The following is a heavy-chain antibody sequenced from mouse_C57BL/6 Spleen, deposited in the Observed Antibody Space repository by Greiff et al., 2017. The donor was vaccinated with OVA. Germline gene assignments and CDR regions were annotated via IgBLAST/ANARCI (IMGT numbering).Heavy chain of an antibody. CDR3: ARDYYGSSYEVFDY. CDR1: GYAFSSSW. Sequence: VKLMESGPELVKPGASVKISCKASGYAFSSSWMNWVKQRPGKGLEWIGRIYPGDGDTNYNGKFKGKATLTAGKSSSTAYMQLSSLTSEDSAVYFCARDYYGSSYEVFDYWGQGTTLTVSS. CDR2: IYPGDGDT. V-gene: IGHV1-82*01. J-gene: IGHJ2*01. D-gene: IGHD1-1*01.